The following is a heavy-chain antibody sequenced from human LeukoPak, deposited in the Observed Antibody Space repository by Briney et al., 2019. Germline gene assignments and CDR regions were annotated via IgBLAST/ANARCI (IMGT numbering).Heavy chain of an antibody. J-gene: IGHJ4*02. D-gene: IGHD6-6*01. Sequence: GASVKVSCKASGYTFTGYYMHWVRQAPGQGLEWMGWINPNSGGTNCAQKFQGRVTMTRDTSISTAYMELSRLRSDDTAVYYCARAHYSSSLYFDYWGQGTLVTVSS. CDR2: INPNSGGT. CDR1: GYTFTGYY. V-gene: IGHV1-2*02. CDR3: ARAHYSSSLYFDY.